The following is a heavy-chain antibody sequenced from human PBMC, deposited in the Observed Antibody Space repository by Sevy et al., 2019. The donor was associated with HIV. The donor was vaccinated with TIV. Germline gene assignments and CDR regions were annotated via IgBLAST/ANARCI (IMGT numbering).Heavy chain of an antibody. CDR1: GFTFSSYG. CDR3: AKGQKATVVTWPEHFDY. D-gene: IGHD4-17*01. Sequence: GGSLRLSCAASGFTFSSYGMHWVRQAPGKGLEWVAFIRYDGSNKYYADSVKGRFTISRDNSKNTLYLQMNSLRAEDTAVYYCAKGQKATVVTWPEHFDYWGQGTLVTVSS. CDR2: IRYDGSNK. V-gene: IGHV3-30*02. J-gene: IGHJ4*02.